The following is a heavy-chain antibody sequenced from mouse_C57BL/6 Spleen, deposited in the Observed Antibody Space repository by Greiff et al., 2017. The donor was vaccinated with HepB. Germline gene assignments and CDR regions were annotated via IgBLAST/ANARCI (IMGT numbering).Heavy chain of an antibody. CDR2: IDPENGDT. CDR1: GFNIKDDY. V-gene: IGHV14-4*01. D-gene: IGHD1-1*01. J-gene: IGHJ3*01. CDR3: VFYYYGSSYGFAY. Sequence: EVQLQESGAELVRPGASVKLSCTASGFNIKDDYMHWVKQRPEQGLEWIGWIDPENGDTEYASKFQGKATITADTSSNTADLQLSSLTSEDTAVYYCVFYYYGSSYGFAYWGQGTLVTVSA.